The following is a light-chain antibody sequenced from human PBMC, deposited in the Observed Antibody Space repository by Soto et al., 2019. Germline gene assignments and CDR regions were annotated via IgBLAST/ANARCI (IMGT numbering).Light chain of an antibody. Sequence: QPVLTQPPSASETPGQRVAISCSGSSSNIGDNTVNWYQQLPGTAPKLLIYSDNQRPSGVPDRFSGSKSGTSASLAISGLQSEDKADYYCAAWDDSLNGYVFGTGTKLTVL. J-gene: IGLJ1*01. CDR1: SSNIGDNT. V-gene: IGLV1-44*01. CDR3: AAWDDSLNGYV. CDR2: SDN.